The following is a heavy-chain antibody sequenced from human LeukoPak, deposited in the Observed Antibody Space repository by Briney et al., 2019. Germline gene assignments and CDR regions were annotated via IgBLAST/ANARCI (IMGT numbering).Heavy chain of an antibody. CDR1: GFAFSGYG. V-gene: IGHV3-13*01. CDR3: TRTGLRGVTGDYHALDV. D-gene: IGHD2-21*02. J-gene: IGHJ6*02. Sequence: GGSLRLSCAGNGFAFSGYGMHWVRQVTGKGLEWVSTILGSGDTFYADSVKGRFTISRTNAESSLYLQMSSLRAGDTAVYYCTRTGLRGVTGDYHALDVWGQGTTVTVSS. CDR2: ILGSGDT.